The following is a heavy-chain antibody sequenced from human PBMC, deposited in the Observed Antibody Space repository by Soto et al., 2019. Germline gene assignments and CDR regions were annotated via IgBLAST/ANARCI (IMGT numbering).Heavy chain of an antibody. V-gene: IGHV4-61*01. CDR1: GGSVSSESHY. Sequence: QVQLQESGPGLVKPSETLSLTCTVSGGSVSSESHYWSRIRQTPGKGLEWIGYIYYTGSTNYNPSLKGRVTMSVDTSRDHVSLRLRSVTRADTAVYYGARDQYDFRNGPYYYAIEVWGQGTKVTVSS. CDR3: ARDQYDFRNGPYYYAIEV. D-gene: IGHD3-3*01. CDR2: IYYTGST. J-gene: IGHJ6*02.